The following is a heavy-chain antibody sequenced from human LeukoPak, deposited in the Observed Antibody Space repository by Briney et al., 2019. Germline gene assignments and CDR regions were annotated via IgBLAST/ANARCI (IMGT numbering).Heavy chain of an antibody. Sequence: PGGSLRLSCAASGFTFSSYSMTWVRQAPGEGLEWVSSISSSSSYIYYADSVKGRFTISRDNAKNSLYLQMNSLRAEDTAVYYCARESQGYCSSTSCYALGAFDIWGQGTMVTVSS. V-gene: IGHV3-21*01. CDR2: ISSSSSYI. CDR1: GFTFSSYS. CDR3: ARESQGYCSSTSCYALGAFDI. D-gene: IGHD2-2*01. J-gene: IGHJ3*02.